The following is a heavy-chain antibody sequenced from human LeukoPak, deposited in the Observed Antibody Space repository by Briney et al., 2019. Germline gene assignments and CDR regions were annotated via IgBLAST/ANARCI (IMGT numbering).Heavy chain of an antibody. CDR2: INHSGST. J-gene: IGHJ6*03. Sequence: SETLSLTCAVYGGSFSGYYWSWIRQPPGKGLEWIGEINHSGSTNYNPSLKSRVTISVDTSKNQFSLKLSSVTVADTAVYYCARGPYYDFWSGYYYYYMDVWGKGTTVTVSS. V-gene: IGHV4-34*01. CDR3: ARGPYYDFWSGYYYYYMDV. CDR1: GGSFSGYY. D-gene: IGHD3-3*01.